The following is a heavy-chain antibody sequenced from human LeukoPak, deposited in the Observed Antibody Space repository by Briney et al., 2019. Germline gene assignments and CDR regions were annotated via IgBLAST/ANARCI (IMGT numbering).Heavy chain of an antibody. V-gene: IGHV3-30*02. D-gene: IGHD1-1*01. CDR3: AKIGTTGTPDAFDI. CDR2: IRYDGSNK. CDR1: GFTFSSYG. J-gene: IGHJ3*02. Sequence: GGSLRLSCAASGFTFSSYGMHWVRQAPGKGLEWVAFIRYDGSNKYYADSVKGRFTISRDNSKNTLYLQMYSLRAEDTAVYYCAKIGTTGTPDAFDIWGQGTMVTVSS.